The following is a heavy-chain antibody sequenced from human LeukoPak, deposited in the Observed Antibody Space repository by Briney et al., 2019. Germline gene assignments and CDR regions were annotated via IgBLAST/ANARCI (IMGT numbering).Heavy chain of an antibody. V-gene: IGHV4-31*03. CDR1: GGSISSGGYY. Sequence: SETPSLTCTVSGGSISSGGYYWSWIRQHPGKGLEWIGYIYYSGSTYYNPSLKSRVTISVDTSKNQFSLKLSSVTAADTAVYYCASWGSNDYGDQNPSDAFDIWGQGTMVTVSS. D-gene: IGHD4-17*01. CDR3: ASWGSNDYGDQNPSDAFDI. J-gene: IGHJ3*02. CDR2: IYYSGST.